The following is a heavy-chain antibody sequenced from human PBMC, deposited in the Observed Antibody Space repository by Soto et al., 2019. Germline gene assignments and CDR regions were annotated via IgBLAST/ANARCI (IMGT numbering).Heavy chain of an antibody. J-gene: IGHJ4*02. CDR1: GFTFSDYY. D-gene: IGHD3-10*01. V-gene: IGHV3-11*01. Sequence: GGSLSRACAASGFTFSDYYMTWIRQAPGKGLEWVSYISSGGSSIYYADSVKGRFTISRDNAKNSLYLQMNSLRAEDTAMYYCASLAIGTIIRGAPDFWGQGTLVTVSS. CDR2: ISSGGSSI. CDR3: ASLAIGTIIRGAPDF.